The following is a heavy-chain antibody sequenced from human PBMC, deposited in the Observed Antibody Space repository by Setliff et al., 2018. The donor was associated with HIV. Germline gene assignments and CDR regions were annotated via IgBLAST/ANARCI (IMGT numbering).Heavy chain of an antibody. CDR3: ATKVYCTNGVCLDAFDL. J-gene: IGHJ3*01. Sequence: ASVKVSCKVSGYTFIELSRHWVRQAPGQGLEWMGRINPNSGGTNHAQKFQGRVTMTRDTSSSTAYMELSRLRSDDTAVYYCATKVYCTNGVCLDAFDLWGQGTMVTVSS. V-gene: IGHV1-2*06. CDR2: INPNSGGT. D-gene: IGHD2-8*01. CDR1: GYTFIELS.